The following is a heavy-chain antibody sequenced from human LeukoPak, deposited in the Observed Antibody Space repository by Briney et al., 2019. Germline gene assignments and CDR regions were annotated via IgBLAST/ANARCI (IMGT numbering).Heavy chain of an antibody. D-gene: IGHD2-15*01. CDR1: GGSISSSSYY. J-gene: IGHJ4*02. V-gene: IGHV4-39*07. Sequence: SETLSLTCTVSGGSISSSSYYWGWIRQPPGKGLEWIGSIYYSGSTYYNPSLKSRVTISVDTSKNQFSLKLNSVTAADTAVYYCARGGRADCSGGSCPFDYWGQGTPVTVSS. CDR2: IYYSGST. CDR3: ARGGRADCSGGSCPFDY.